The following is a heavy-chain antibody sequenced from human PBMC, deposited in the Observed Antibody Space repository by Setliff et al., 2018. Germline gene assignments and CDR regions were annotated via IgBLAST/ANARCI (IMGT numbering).Heavy chain of an antibody. V-gene: IGHV5-51*01. J-gene: IGHJ4*02. Sequence: PGESLKISCQGSGYTFTSDWIGWVRQMPGKGLEWMGIIYPGDSDTRYSPSFQGQVTLSSDTSLATAYLHWTRLKASDTAMYYCVRHPYYDSSGYYSYFDYWGQGALVTVSS. CDR1: GYTFTSDW. CDR2: IYPGDSDT. D-gene: IGHD3-22*01. CDR3: VRHPYYDSSGYYSYFDY.